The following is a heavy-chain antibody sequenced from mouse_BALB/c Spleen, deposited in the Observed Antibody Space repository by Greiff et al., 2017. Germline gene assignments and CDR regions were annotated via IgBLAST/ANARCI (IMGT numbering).Heavy chain of an antibody. CDR3: ASYRYDGYAMDY. V-gene: IGHV5-6-3*01. CDR2: INSNGGST. Sequence: EVKLVESGGGLVQPGGSLKLSCAASGFTFSSYGMSWVRQTPDKRLELVATINSNGGSTYYPDSVKGRFTISRDNAKNTLYLQMSSLKSEDTAMYYCASYRYDGYAMDYWGQGTSVTVSS. D-gene: IGHD2-14*01. J-gene: IGHJ4*01. CDR1: GFTFSSYG.